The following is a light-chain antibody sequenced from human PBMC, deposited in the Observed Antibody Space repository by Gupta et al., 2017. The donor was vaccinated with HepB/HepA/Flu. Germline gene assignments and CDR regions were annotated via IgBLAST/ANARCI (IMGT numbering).Light chain of an antibody. J-gene: IGKJ4*01. V-gene: IGKV4-1*01. CDR3: QRHRYNPRIT. CDR2: WAS. CDR1: RSRFHSPNSKNY. Sequence: DIVMTQSPDSLAVPLGETATINCKSSRSRFHSPNSKNYLSWYQQRPGQPPKVLINWASSRESGVTVRFRGSGYGTDLTLTISIRQVEDVAVYYFQRHRYNPRITFGGGTXVDIK.